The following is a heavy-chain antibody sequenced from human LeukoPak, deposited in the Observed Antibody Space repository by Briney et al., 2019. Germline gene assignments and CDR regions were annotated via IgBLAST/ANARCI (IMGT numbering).Heavy chain of an antibody. CDR2: IYYSGST. D-gene: IGHD5-18*01. V-gene: IGHV4-31*03. Sequence: SQTLSLTCTVSGGSISSGGYYWSWIRQHPGKGLEWIGYIYYSGSTYYNPSLKSRVTISVDTSKNQFSLKLSSVTAADTAVYYCASSGVSSYGYNVFGYWGQGTLVTVSS. CDR3: ASSGVSSYGYNVFGY. CDR1: GGSISSGGYY. J-gene: IGHJ4*02.